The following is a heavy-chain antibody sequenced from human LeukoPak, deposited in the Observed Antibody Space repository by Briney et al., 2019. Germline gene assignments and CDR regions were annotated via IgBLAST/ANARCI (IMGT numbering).Heavy chain of an antibody. D-gene: IGHD2-2*01. CDR2: IYYSGST. V-gene: IGHV4-39*01. J-gene: IGHJ3*02. CDR3: ARLGPRGIVVVPAAIRRPLPDAFDI. CDR1: GGSISSSSYY. Sequence: SETLSLTCTVSGGSISSSSYYWGWIRQPPGKGLEWIGSIYYSGSTYYNPSLKSRVTISVDTSKNQFSLKLSSVTAADTAVYYCARLGPRGIVVVPAAIRRPLPDAFDIWGQGTMVTVSS.